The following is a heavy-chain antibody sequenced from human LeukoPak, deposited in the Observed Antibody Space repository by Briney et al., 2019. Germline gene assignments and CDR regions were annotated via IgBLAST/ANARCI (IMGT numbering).Heavy chain of an antibody. V-gene: IGHV3-23*01. D-gene: IGHD1-26*01. CDR2: ISGSGGST. Sequence: GGSLRLSCAAYGFTFSSYAMSWVRQAPGKGLEWVSAISGSGGSTYYADSVKGRFTISRDNSKNTLYLQMNSLRAEDTTVYYCAKDGPGIVGSFHWGQGTLVTVSS. J-gene: IGHJ4*02. CDR1: GFTFSSYA. CDR3: AKDGPGIVGSFH.